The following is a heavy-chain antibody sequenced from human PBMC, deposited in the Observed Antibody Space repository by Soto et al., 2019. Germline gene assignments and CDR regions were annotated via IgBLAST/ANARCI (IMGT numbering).Heavy chain of an antibody. D-gene: IGHD6-13*01. CDR3: ARAMVGSSWYFAFDI. J-gene: IGHJ3*02. Sequence: QVQLVQSGAEVKKPGASVKVSCKASGYTFTGYYMHWVRQAPGQGLEWMGWIIPIFGTANYAQKFQGRVTITADKSTSTAYMELSSLRSEDTAVYYCARAMVGSSWYFAFDIWGQGTMVTVSS. CDR1: GYTFTGYY. V-gene: IGHV1-69*06. CDR2: IIPIFGTA.